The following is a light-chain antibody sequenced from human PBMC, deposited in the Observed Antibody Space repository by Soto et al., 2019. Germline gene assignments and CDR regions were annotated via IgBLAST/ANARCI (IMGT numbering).Light chain of an antibody. Sequence: EIVMTQSPATLSVSPGERATLSCRASHSVSSNLAWYQQKPGQAPMLLIYGASTRASGIPARFSGSGSGTEFTLTINSLQFEDFAVYYCQQYNNWPPRTFGKGTKVEIE. CDR3: QQYNNWPPRT. CDR2: GAS. V-gene: IGKV3-15*01. CDR1: HSVSSN. J-gene: IGKJ1*01.